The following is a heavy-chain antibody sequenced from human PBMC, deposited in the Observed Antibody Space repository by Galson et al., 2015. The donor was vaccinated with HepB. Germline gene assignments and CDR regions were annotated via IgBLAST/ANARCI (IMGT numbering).Heavy chain of an antibody. J-gene: IGHJ4*02. V-gene: IGHV1-69*11. CDR2: ITILGRV. Sequence: SVKVSCKASGGTFSSYGINWVRQAPGQGLEWMGRITILGRVDYAQKFQGRATITADESTSTAYMELTSLRPEDTAFYYCAREGGPYSGYDRGRMDYWGRGTLVTVSS. D-gene: IGHD5-12*01. CDR3: AREGGPYSGYDRGRMDY. CDR1: GGTFSSYG.